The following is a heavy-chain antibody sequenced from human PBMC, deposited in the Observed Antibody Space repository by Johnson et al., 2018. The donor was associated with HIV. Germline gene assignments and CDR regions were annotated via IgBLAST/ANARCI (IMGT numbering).Heavy chain of an antibody. CDR1: GFTFSRYW. CDR3: ARDECAAGICYNAFDI. CDR2: INQDGSEK. Sequence: VQLVESGGGLVQPGGSLRLSCAASGFTFSRYWMSWVRQAPWEGLEWVANINQDGSEKNYVDSVKGRFAISRDNAKNSLYLQINSLRAEDTAVYYCARDECAAGICYNAFDIWGQGTMVTVSS. V-gene: IGHV3-7*04. J-gene: IGHJ3*02. D-gene: IGHD2-8*01.